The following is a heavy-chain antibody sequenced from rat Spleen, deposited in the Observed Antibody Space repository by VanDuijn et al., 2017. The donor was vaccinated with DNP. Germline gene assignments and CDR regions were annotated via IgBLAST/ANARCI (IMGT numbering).Heavy chain of an antibody. CDR3: VRWNSGHFDY. J-gene: IGHJ2*01. D-gene: IGHD4-3*01. CDR2: IGSDGYAP. CDR1: GFTFSDYY. Sequence: EVQLVESGGGLVQPGRSLKLSCAASGFTFSDYYMARVRQAPTKGLGWVAYIGSDGYAPYYGASVKGRFTISRYNAKSTLYLQMNSLRSEDMATYYCVRWNSGHFDYWGQGVMVTVSS. V-gene: IGHV5-22*01.